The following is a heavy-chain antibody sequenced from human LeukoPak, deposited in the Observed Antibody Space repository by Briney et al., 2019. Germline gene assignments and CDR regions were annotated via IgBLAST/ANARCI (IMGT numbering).Heavy chain of an antibody. Sequence: PGGSLRLSCAATGFTFSSYAMSWVRQAPGKGLEWVSAISGSGGSTYYADSVKGRFTISRDNSKNTLYLQMNSLRAEDTAVYYCAKDKLRSSWIFDYWGQGTLVTVSS. CDR1: GFTFSSYA. CDR2: ISGSGGST. D-gene: IGHD6-13*01. CDR3: AKDKLRSSWIFDY. J-gene: IGHJ4*02. V-gene: IGHV3-23*01.